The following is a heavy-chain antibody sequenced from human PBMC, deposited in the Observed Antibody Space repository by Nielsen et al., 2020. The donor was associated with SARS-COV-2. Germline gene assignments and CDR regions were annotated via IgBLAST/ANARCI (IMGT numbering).Heavy chain of an antibody. CDR2: INPNSGGT. D-gene: IGHD3-22*01. J-gene: IGHJ5*02. V-gene: IGHV1-2*02. Sequence: ASVKVSCKASGYTFTGYYMHWVRQAPGQGLEWMGWINPNSGGTNYAQKLQGRVTMTTDTSTSTAYMELRSLRSDDTAVYYCARAPGYSSGPPRNWFDPWGQGTLVTVSS. CDR1: GYTFTGYY. CDR3: ARAPGYSSGPPRNWFDP.